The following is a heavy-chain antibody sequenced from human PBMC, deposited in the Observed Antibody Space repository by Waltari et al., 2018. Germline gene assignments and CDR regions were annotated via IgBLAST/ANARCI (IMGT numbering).Heavy chain of an antibody. CDR1: GFTFGNYA. J-gene: IGHJ4*02. V-gene: IGHV3-23*01. D-gene: IGHD2-15*01. CDR2: SSGSGDKT. Sequence: EVHLLESGGGLVQPGGSLRLSCTASGFTFGNYAMGWVRQAPGKGREWVSASSGSGDKTYYADSVKGRFTISRDNSKNTLFLQMDSLRADDTALYYCARDGARGGGSCYNYWGQGSLVTVSS. CDR3: ARDGARGGGSCYNY.